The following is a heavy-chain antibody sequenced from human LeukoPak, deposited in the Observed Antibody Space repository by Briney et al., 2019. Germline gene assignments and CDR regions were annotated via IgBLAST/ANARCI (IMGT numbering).Heavy chain of an antibody. V-gene: IGHV4-4*02. J-gene: IGHJ4*02. CDR1: GGSISSSNW. D-gene: IGHD5-18*01. Sequence: SGTLSLTCAVSGGSISSSNWWSWVRQPPGKGLEWIWEIYHSGSTNYNPSLKSRVTISVDTSKNQFSLKLSSVTAADTTVYYCARALLGYSYGYTLGYWGQGTLVTVSS. CDR2: IYHSGST. CDR3: ARALLGYSYGYTLGY.